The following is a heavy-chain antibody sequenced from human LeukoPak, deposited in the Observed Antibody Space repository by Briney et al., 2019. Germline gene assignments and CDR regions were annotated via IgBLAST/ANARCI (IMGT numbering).Heavy chain of an antibody. V-gene: IGHV3-30*18. CDR2: ISYDGSNK. CDR3: AKKDIVATIWGGNFDY. CDR1: GFTFSSYG. D-gene: IGHD5-12*01. J-gene: IGHJ4*02. Sequence: GGSLRLYCAASGFTFSSYGMHWDRQAPGKGLEWVAVISYDGSNKYYADSVKGRFTISRDNSKNTLYLQMNSLRAEDTAVYYCAKKDIVATIWGGNFDYWGQGTLVTVSS.